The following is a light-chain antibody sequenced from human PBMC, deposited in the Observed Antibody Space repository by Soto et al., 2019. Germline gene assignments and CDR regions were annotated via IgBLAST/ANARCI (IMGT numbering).Light chain of an antibody. V-gene: IGKV3-11*01. CDR1: QSISTY. CDR2: DAS. J-gene: IGKJ4*01. CDR3: QQRSKWPLT. Sequence: PGQRATLSCRASQSISTYLAWYQVKPGQAPRLLIYDASSRASGIPARFSGSGSGTDFTLSISSLEPEDFAVYYCQQRSKWPLTFGGGTKVDIK.